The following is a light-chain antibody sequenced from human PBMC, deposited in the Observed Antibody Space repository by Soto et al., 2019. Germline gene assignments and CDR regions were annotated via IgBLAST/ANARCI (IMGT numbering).Light chain of an antibody. Sequence: QSVLTQPASVSGSPGQSITISCTGTSSDIGAYDYVSWFQQHPDKAPKLMISEVTNRPSGVSDRLSGSKSGNAASLTISGLQADHEAYYFCFSFTTAHTHLFGNGTQVTVL. J-gene: IGLJ1*01. CDR1: SSDIGAYDY. V-gene: IGLV2-14*01. CDR2: EVT. CDR3: FSFTTAHTHL.